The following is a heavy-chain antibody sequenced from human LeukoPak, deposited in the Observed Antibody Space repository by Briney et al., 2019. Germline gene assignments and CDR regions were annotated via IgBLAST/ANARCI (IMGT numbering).Heavy chain of an antibody. CDR1: GFTVSSNY. CDR2: IYSGGST. V-gene: IGHV3-53*01. Sequence: GGSLRLSCAASGFTVSSNYMSWVCQAPGKGLEWVSVIYSGGSTNYADSVKGRFTISRDNSKNTLYLQMNSLRAEDTAVYYCARVRDYYDSRGYYFEYFDHWAQGTLVTVSS. J-gene: IGHJ1*01. CDR3: ARVRDYYDSRGYYFEYFDH. D-gene: IGHD3-22*01.